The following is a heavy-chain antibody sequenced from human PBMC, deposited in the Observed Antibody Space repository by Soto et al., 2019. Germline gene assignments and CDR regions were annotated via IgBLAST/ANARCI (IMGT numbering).Heavy chain of an antibody. Sequence: ASVKVSCKASGYTFTSYGISWVRQAPGQGLEWMGWISAYNGNTNYAQKLQGRVTMTTDTSTSTAYMELRSLRSDDTAVYYCAGPPLNCTNGVCYAFDIWGQGTMGTVSS. J-gene: IGHJ3*02. D-gene: IGHD2-8*01. CDR2: ISAYNGNT. V-gene: IGHV1-18*01. CDR3: AGPPLNCTNGVCYAFDI. CDR1: GYTFTSYG.